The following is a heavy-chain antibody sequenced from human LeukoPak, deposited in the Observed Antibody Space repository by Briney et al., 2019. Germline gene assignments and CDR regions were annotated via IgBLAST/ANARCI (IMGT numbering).Heavy chain of an antibody. CDR2: INPNSGAT. V-gene: IGHV1-2*04. J-gene: IGHJ4*02. D-gene: IGHD6-13*01. Sequence: GASVKVSCKASGYTFTGYYMHWVRQAPGQGLEWMGWINPNSGATNYAQKFQGWVTMTRDTSISTAYMELSRLRSDDTAVYYCARVGRQQLTLYYFDYWGQGTLVTVSS. CDR1: GYTFTGYY. CDR3: ARVGRQQLTLYYFDY.